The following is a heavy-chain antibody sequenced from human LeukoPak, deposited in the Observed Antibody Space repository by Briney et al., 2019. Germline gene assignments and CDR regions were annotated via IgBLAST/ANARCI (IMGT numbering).Heavy chain of an antibody. CDR3: AFSGSYLLRSYYYMDV. CDR2: ISYDGSNK. V-gene: IGHV3-30*04. D-gene: IGHD1-26*01. CDR1: GFTFSSYA. Sequence: GGSLRLSCAASGFTFSSYAMHWVRQAPGKGLEWVAVISYDGSNKYYADSVKGRFTISRDNSKNTLYLQMNSLRAEDTAVYYCAFSGSYLLRSYYYMDVWGKGTTVTVSS. J-gene: IGHJ6*03.